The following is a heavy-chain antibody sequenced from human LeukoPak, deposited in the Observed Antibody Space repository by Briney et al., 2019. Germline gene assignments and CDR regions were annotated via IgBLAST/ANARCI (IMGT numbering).Heavy chain of an antibody. Sequence: PGRSLRLSCAASGFTFSSYGMHWVRQAPGKGLEWVAVIWYGGSNKYYADSVKGRFTISRDNSKNTLYLQMNSLRAEDTAVYYCARGAAAIDYWGQGTLVTVSS. CDR3: ARGAAAIDY. D-gene: IGHD6-13*01. CDR2: IWYGGSNK. V-gene: IGHV3-33*01. CDR1: GFTFSSYG. J-gene: IGHJ4*02.